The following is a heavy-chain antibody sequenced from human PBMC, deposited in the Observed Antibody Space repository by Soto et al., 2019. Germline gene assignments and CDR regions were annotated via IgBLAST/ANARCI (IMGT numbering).Heavy chain of an antibody. CDR1: GVSVSDYH. Sequence: PSETLSLTCSVSGVSVSDYHWTWIRLTPKKELQWIGFIHYNGRTDSSPSLKSRVTISVDTSKNQFSLKLSSVTAADTAVYYCARAPRGNYGYPSYFDYWGQGTLVTVSS. J-gene: IGHJ4*02. CDR2: IHYNGRT. V-gene: IGHV4-59*02. D-gene: IGHD3-10*01. CDR3: ARAPRGNYGYPSYFDY.